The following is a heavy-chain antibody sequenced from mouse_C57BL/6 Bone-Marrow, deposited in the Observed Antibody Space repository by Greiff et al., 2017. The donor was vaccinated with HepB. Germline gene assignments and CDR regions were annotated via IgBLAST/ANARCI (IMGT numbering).Heavy chain of an antibody. V-gene: IGHV1-69*01. CDR3: ARKLRSYFDY. CDR2: IDPSDSYT. CDR1: GYTFTSYW. D-gene: IGHD1-1*01. J-gene: IGHJ2*01. Sequence: QVQLKESGAELVMPGASVKLSCKASGYTFTSYWMHWVKQRPGQGLEWIGEIDPSDSYTNYNQKFKGKSTLTVDKSSSTAYMQLSSLTSEDSAVYYCARKLRSYFDYWGQGTTLTVSS.